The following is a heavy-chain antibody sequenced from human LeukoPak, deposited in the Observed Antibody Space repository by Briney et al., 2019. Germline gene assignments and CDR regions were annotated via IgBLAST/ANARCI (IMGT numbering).Heavy chain of an antibody. CDR1: GGTFNNYG. V-gene: IGHV1-69*13. D-gene: IGHD1-1*01. J-gene: IGHJ4*02. CDR2: IIPIFDTP. Sequence: GASVKVSCKASGGTFNNYGINWVRQAPGQGLEWMGGIIPIFDTPHYAQNFQDRFTITADESTSTAYMELTSLRSEDTAMYYCARVGFTTGFDYWGQGTLVTVSS. CDR3: ARVGFTTGFDY.